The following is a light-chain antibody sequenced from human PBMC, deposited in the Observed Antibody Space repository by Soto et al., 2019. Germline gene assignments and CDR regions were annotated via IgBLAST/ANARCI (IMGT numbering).Light chain of an antibody. CDR2: GAS. CDR3: QKYNTSPFT. CDR1: QSVSGSY. V-gene: IGKV3-20*01. Sequence: EIVLTQSPGTLSLSPGERATLSCRASQSVSGSYLAWYQQKPGQAPRLLIYGASSRATGIPDRFSGSGSGTDFTLTIRRLEPEDFAVYYCQKYNTSPFTVGPGTKVDIK. J-gene: IGKJ3*01.